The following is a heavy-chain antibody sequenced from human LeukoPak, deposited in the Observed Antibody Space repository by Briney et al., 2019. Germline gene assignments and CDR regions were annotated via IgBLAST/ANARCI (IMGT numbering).Heavy chain of an antibody. D-gene: IGHD1-14*01. J-gene: IGHJ4*02. CDR2: IWYDGSNK. CDR3: ARERRTLGFDY. V-gene: IGHV3-33*01. Sequence: GGSLRLSCAASGFTFSSYGMHWVRQAPGKGLEWVAVIWYDGSNKYYADSVKGRFTISRDNSKNTLYLQMNSLRAEDTAVYYCARERRTLGFDYWGQGTLVTVSS. CDR1: GFTFSSYG.